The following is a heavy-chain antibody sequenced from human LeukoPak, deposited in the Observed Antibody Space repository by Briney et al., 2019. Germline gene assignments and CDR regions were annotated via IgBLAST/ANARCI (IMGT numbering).Heavy chain of an antibody. CDR2: IYYSGST. V-gene: IGHV4-59*08. CDR1: GGSISSYY. Sequence: SETLSLTCTVSGGSISSYYWSWIRQPPGKGLEWIGYIYYSGSTSYNPSLKSRVTISVDTSKNQVSVKLTSVTAADTAVYYCARTSIFGVVRFDPWGQGTLVTVSS. D-gene: IGHD3-3*02. CDR3: ARTSIFGVVRFDP. J-gene: IGHJ5*02.